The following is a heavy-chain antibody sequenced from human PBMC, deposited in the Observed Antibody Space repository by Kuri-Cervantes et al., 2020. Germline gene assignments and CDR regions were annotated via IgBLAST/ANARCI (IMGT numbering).Heavy chain of an antibody. V-gene: IGHV3-21*01. D-gene: IGHD1-26*01. J-gene: IGHJ4*02. CDR3: AKDWELSY. Sequence: GGSLRLSCAASGFTFSSYSMNWVRQAPGKGLEWVSSISSSSSYIYYADSVKGRFTISRDNSKNTLYLQMNSLRAEDTAVYYCAKDWELSYWGQGTLVTVSS. CDR2: ISSSSSYI. CDR1: GFTFSSYS.